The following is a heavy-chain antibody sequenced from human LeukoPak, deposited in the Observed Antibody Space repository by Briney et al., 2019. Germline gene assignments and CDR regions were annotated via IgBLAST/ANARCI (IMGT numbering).Heavy chain of an antibody. CDR3: ARDSGSFLRSYWFDP. CDR2: IYYSGST. V-gene: IGHV4-59*12. D-gene: IGHD1-26*01. Sequence: SETLSLTCTVSGGSISSYYWSWIRQPPGKGLEWIGYIYYSGSTNYNPSLKSRVTMSVDTSKNQFSLKLSSVTAADTAVYYCARDSGSFLRSYWFDPWGQGTLVTVSS. CDR1: GGSISSYY. J-gene: IGHJ5*02.